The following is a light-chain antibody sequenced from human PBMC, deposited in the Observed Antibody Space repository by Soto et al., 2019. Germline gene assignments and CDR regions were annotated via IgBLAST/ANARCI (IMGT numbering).Light chain of an antibody. CDR2: DAS. CDR1: QDISNY. CDR3: QQYDNLPLT. V-gene: IGKV1-33*01. J-gene: IGKJ4*01. Sequence: DIQMTQSPSSLSASAGDRVTITCQASQDISNYLNWYQRKPGKAPKLLIYDASNLETGVPSRFSGSGSGTDFTFTISSLQPEDIATYYCQQYDNLPLTFGGGTKVEIK.